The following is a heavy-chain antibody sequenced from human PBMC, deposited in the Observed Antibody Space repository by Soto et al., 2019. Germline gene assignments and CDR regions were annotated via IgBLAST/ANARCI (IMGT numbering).Heavy chain of an antibody. CDR3: ARCTRCSPRGPRNYYHYGMDV. J-gene: IGHJ6*02. D-gene: IGHD2-2*01. CDR1: CGSFSGYY. V-gene: IGHV4-34*01. CDR2: INHSGST. Sequence: SETLSLTCALDCGSFSGYYWSWIRQPPGKGLEWIGEINHSGSTNYNPSLKSRVTISVDTSKNQCSLKLSSVTAADTAVYYCARCTRCSPRGPRNYYHYGMDVYGQGTTVTVSS.